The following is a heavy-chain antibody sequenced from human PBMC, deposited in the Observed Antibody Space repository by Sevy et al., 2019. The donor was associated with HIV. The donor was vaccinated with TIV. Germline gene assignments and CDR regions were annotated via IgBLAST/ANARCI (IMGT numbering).Heavy chain of an antibody. J-gene: IGHJ5*02. CDR3: ARDSTNNWFDP. V-gene: IGHV3-53*01. CDR2: IYSGGST. Sequence: GGSLRLSCAASGFTVSSNYMSWVRQAPGKGLEWVSVIYSGGSTYYADSVKGRFTISRDNSKNTRYLQMNSLRAEDTAVYYCARDSTNNWFDPWGQGTLVTVSS. CDR1: GFTVSSNY.